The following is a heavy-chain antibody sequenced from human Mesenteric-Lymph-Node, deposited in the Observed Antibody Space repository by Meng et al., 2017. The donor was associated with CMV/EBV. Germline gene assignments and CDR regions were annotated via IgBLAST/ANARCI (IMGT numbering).Heavy chain of an antibody. V-gene: IGHV3-30*04. CDR3: ARSQRERSLDAFDI. J-gene: IGHJ3*02. CDR1: GFTFSSYA. D-gene: IGHD5-24*01. Sequence: GGSLRLSCAASGFTFSSYAMHWVRQAPGKGLEWVAVISYDGSNKYYADSVKGRFTISRDTSLLLDMTDLRTEDTAVYYCARSQRERSLDAFDIWGHGTRVTVSS. CDR2: ISYDGSNK.